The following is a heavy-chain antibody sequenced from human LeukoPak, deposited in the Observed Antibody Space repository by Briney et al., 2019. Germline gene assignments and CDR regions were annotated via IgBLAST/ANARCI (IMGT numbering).Heavy chain of an antibody. D-gene: IGHD2-15*01. CDR1: GFTFSSYS. CDR3: ARESDLGYCSGGSCYPRGGFDY. V-gene: IGHV3-48*01. CDR2: ISSSSSTI. Sequence: PGGSLRLSCAASGFTFSSYSMNWVRQAPGKGLEWVSYISSSSSTIYYADSVKGRFTISRDNAKNSLYLQMNSLRAEDTAVYYCARESDLGYCSGGSCYPRGGFDYWGQGTLVTVSS. J-gene: IGHJ4*02.